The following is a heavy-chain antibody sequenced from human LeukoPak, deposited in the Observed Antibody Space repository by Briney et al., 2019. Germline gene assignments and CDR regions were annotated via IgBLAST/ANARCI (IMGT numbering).Heavy chain of an antibody. CDR3: ARDGPREYYDFWSPYYMDV. V-gene: IGHV1-2*02. CDR2: INPNSGGT. CDR1: GYTFTGYY. J-gene: IGHJ6*03. Sequence: GASVKVSCKASGYTFTGYYMHWVRQAPGQGLEWMGWINPNSGGTNYAQKSQGRVTMTRDTSISTAYMELSRLRSDDTAVYYCARDGPREYYDFWSPYYMDVWGKGTTVTVSS. D-gene: IGHD3-3*01.